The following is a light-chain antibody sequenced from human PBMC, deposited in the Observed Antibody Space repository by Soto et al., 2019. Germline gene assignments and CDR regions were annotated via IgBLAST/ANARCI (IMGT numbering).Light chain of an antibody. Sequence: DIVMTQSPDSLAVSLGERATINGESSQSVLYRSNNQHCLAWYQQKPGQPPKLLIYWAYTRESGVPDRFSGGGSGTDFTLTLSGLQAEDVAVYYCQQYCVTPWTFGQGTKVEIK. J-gene: IGKJ1*01. CDR3: QQYCVTPWT. CDR2: WAY. CDR1: QSVLYRSNNQHC. V-gene: IGKV4-1*01.